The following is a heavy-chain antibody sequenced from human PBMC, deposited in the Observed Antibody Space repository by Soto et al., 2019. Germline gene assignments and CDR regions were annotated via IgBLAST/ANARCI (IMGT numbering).Heavy chain of an antibody. CDR1: GFTFRIHS. CDR3: AREVFVDFWSSLGTHPYYFDY. CDR2: ISDDGSSI. J-gene: IGHJ4*02. V-gene: IGHV3-30-3*01. Sequence: QVQLVESGGGVVQPGKSLRLSCEASGFTFRIHSMHWVRQSPGKGLEWVAVISDDGSSIDYADSVKGRFTISRDNPKNALYLQMKSLKDEDTAVYYCAREVFVDFWSSLGTHPYYFDYWGQGTHVTVSS. D-gene: IGHD3-3*01.